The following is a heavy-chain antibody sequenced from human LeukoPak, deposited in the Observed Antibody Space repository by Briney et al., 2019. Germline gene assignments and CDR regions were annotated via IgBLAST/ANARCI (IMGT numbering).Heavy chain of an antibody. CDR1: GFTFNNYA. CDR2: ISGSGPST. V-gene: IGHV3-23*01. J-gene: IGHJ4*02. CDR3: ARLPTFYYDGSGYHYDY. D-gene: IGHD3-22*01. Sequence: GGSLRLSCVASGFTFNNYAMGWVRQAPGKGLEWVSSISGSGPSTDYTDAVKGRFIISRDKSKNTLHLQMNSLRAEDTALYYCARLPTFYYDGSGYHYDYWGQGTLVTVSS.